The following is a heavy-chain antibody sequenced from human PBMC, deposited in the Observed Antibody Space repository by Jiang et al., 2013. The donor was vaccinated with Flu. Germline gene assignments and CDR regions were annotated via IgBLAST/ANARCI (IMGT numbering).Heavy chain of an antibody. CDR3: ARVGRTGYYFCDY. Sequence: RLSCAASGLTFEDYDMHWVRQTPGKGLEWVSSINWISYTEVYADSVQGRFTISRDNAKNSLYLQMNSLRSDDTAVYYCARVGRTGYYFCDYWGQGSLVTVSS. CDR1: GLTFEDYD. V-gene: IGHV3-9*01. CDR2: INWISYTE. J-gene: IGHJ4*02. D-gene: IGHD3-22*01.